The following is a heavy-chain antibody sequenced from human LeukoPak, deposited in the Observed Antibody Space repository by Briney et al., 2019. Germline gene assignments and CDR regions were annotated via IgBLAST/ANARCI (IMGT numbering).Heavy chain of an antibody. J-gene: IGHJ4*02. CDR3: AKDPVNHCASIVCYGLQF. CDR2: IRYDDSE. Sequence: AGGSLRLSCAASGFRLSEYGIHWVRQAPGKGLEWLSFIRYDDSEYYADSVKGRFAISRDNSKNTLFLQMHSLRSEDTAVYYCAKDPVNHCASIVCYGLQFWRQPALVIVSS. V-gene: IGHV3-30*02. D-gene: IGHD3/OR15-3a*01. CDR1: GFRLSEYG.